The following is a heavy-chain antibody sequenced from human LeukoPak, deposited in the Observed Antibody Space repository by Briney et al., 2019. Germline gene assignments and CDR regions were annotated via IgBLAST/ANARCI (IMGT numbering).Heavy chain of an antibody. CDR1: GGSIRSSSYY. CDR3: ARGPMVWGVISPRVHNWFDP. J-gene: IGHJ5*02. CDR2: IYYSGST. V-gene: IGHV4-39*07. Sequence: TSETLSLTCTVSGGSIRSSSYYWGWIRQPPGKGLEWIGSIYYSGSTYYNPSLKSRVTISVDTSKNQFSLKLSSVTAADTAVYYCARGPMVWGVISPRVHNWFDPWGQGTLVTVSS. D-gene: IGHD3-10*01.